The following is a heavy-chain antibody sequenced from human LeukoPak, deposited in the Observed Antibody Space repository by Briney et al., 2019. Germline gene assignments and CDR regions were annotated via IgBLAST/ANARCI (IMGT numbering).Heavy chain of an antibody. CDR3: AKSRSGAGLFDS. J-gene: IGHJ4*02. V-gene: IGHV4-38-2*01. CDR1: GGSVSSGYY. Sequence: MTSETLSLTCSVSGGSVSSGYYGGWIRQSPGKGLEWIGSIYHSGSTYYNPSLKSRVTISVDTSKNQFSLKLSSVTAADTAVYYCAKSRSGAGLFDSWGQGTLVTVSS. CDR2: IYHSGST. D-gene: IGHD6-13*01.